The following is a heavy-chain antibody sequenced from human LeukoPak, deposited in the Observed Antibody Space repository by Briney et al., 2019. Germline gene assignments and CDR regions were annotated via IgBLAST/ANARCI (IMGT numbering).Heavy chain of an antibody. J-gene: IGHJ4*02. CDR2: ISGDGVGT. CDR1: GFTFSRNA. Sequence: AGGSLRLSCGGSGFTFSRNAMNWVRQAPGNGLEWVAAISGDGVGTYYADSVKGRFDISRDNSKNTLYLQMNSLRTEDTAVYYCAKDANYLDSSGYLIPFDFWGQGTLVTVSS. D-gene: IGHD3-22*01. CDR3: AKDANYLDSSGYLIPFDF. V-gene: IGHV3-23*01.